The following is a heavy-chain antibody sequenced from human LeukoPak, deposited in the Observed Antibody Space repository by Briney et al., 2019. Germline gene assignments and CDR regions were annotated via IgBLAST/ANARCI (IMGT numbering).Heavy chain of an antibody. J-gene: IGHJ4*02. Sequence: SQTLSLTCTVSGGSISSGGYYWSWIRQHPGKGLEWIGYIYYSGSTYYNPSLKCRVTISVDTSKNQFSLKLSSVTAADTAVYYCARSDILTGYNFDYWGQGTLVTVSS. CDR2: IYYSGST. CDR3: ARSDILTGYNFDY. CDR1: GGSISSGGYY. V-gene: IGHV4-31*03. D-gene: IGHD3-9*01.